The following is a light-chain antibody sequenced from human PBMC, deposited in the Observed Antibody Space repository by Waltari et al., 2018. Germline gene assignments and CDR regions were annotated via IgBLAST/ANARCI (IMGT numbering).Light chain of an antibody. CDR2: WAS. Sequence: DIVMTQSPDSLTVSLGERATINCKSSQSVLFSSDNKNYLAWYQQKPGQPPKLLIYWASTRASGVPDRFSGSGSGTDFTLTISSLQAEDVAVYFCQQYYIAQYTFGQGTKLEIK. J-gene: IGKJ2*01. CDR1: QSVLFSSDNKNY. CDR3: QQYYIAQYT. V-gene: IGKV4-1*01.